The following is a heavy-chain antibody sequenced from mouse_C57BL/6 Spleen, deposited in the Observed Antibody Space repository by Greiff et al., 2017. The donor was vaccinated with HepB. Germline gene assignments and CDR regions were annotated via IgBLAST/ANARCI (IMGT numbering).Heavy chain of an antibody. CDR2: IDPSDSYT. J-gene: IGHJ2*01. Sequence: VQLQQPGAELVMPGASVKLSCKASGYTFTSYWMHWVKQMPGQGLEWIGEIDPSDSYTNYNQKFKGKSTLTVDKSSSTAYMQLSSLTSEDSAVYYCARWDYGFDYWGQGTTLTVSS. V-gene: IGHV1-69*01. D-gene: IGHD1-1*01. CDR3: ARWDYGFDY. CDR1: GYTFTSYW.